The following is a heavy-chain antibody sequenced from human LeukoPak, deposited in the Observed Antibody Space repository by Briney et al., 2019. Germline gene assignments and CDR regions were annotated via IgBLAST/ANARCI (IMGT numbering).Heavy chain of an antibody. V-gene: IGHV4-38-2*02. CDR2: IYHSGST. Sequence: SETLSLTCTVSGYSISSGYYWGWIRQPPGKGLEWIGSIYHSGSTYYNPSLKSRVTISVDTSKNQFSLKLSSVTAADTAVYYCARDTRGYCSGGSCSMFDYWGQGTLVTVSS. J-gene: IGHJ4*02. D-gene: IGHD2-15*01. CDR1: GYSISSGYY. CDR3: ARDTRGYCSGGSCSMFDY.